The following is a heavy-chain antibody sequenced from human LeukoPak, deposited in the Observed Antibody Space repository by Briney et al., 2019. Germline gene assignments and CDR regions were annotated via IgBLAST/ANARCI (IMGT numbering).Heavy chain of an antibody. J-gene: IGHJ6*03. D-gene: IGHD3-3*01. CDR3: ATGGGWVPSFGVVTHIDV. Sequence: GGSLRLSCAASRFTFSDYWMHWVRQGPEKGLELVSRIDNDGHGILYADSVKGRFTTSRDNAKNTLYLQMNSLRFEDTAVYYCATGGGWVPSFGVVTHIDVWGKGTTVTVSS. CDR2: IDNDGHGI. V-gene: IGHV3-74*03. CDR1: RFTFSDYW.